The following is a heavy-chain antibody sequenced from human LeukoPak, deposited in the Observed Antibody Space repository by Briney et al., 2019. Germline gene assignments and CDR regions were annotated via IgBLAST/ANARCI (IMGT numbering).Heavy chain of an antibody. V-gene: IGHV3-23*01. D-gene: IGHD3-16*01. Sequence: GGSLRLSCAASGFTFSSYAMSWVRQAPGKGLEWVSAISGSGGSTYYADSVKGRFTISRDNSKNTLYLQMNSLRAEDTAVYYCANLDYYDYVWRSYRDAFDIWGQGTMVTVSS. CDR3: ANLDYYDYVWRSYRDAFDI. J-gene: IGHJ3*02. CDR1: GFTFSSYA. CDR2: ISGSGGST.